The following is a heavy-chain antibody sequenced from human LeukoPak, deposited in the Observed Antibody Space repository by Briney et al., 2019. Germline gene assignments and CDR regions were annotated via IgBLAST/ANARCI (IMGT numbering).Heavy chain of an antibody. Sequence: SETLSLTCTVSGDSMSTGSNYWGWVRQPPGKGLKWIGSIHYSGTTFYNPSLMSQVTISVDTSKNQFSLKLSSVTAADTAVYYCARRPIVGSTGFYFDPWGPGTLVTVSS. CDR3: ARRPIVGSTGFYFDP. J-gene: IGHJ5*02. CDR2: IHYSGTT. D-gene: IGHD1-26*01. V-gene: IGHV4-39*01. CDR1: GDSMSTGSNY.